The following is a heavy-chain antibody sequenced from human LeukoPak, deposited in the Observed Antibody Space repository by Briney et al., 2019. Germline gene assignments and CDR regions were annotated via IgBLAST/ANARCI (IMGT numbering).Heavy chain of an antibody. V-gene: IGHV1-69*04. CDR2: IIPILGIA. D-gene: IGHD3-22*01. CDR3: ARELYYYDSSGYYRT. CDR1: GGTFSSYA. Sequence: ASVKASCKASGGTFSSYAISWVRQAPGQGLEWMGRIIPILGIANYAQKFQGRVTITADKSTSTAYMELSSLRSEDTAVYYCARELYYYDSSGYYRTWGQGTLVTVSS. J-gene: IGHJ5*02.